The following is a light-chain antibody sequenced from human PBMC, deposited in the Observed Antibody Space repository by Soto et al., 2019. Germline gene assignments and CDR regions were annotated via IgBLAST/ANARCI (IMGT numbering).Light chain of an antibody. Sequence: EIVVTQSPATLSLSPGERATLSCRASQSVSSYLAWYQQKPGQAPRLLIYDASNRATGIPARFSGSGSGTDFTLTISSPEPEDFAVYYCQLRSNWPPYTFGQGTKLEIK. CDR1: QSVSSY. J-gene: IGKJ2*01. CDR3: QLRSNWPPYT. CDR2: DAS. V-gene: IGKV3-11*01.